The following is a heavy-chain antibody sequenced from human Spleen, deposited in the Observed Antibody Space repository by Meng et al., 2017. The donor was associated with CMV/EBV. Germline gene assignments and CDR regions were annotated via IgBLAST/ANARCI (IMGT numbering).Heavy chain of an antibody. Sequence: QVQLQESGPGLVKPSETLSLTCTVSGGSISSYYWSWIRQPPGKGLEWIGYIYYSGSTNYNPSLKSRVTISVDTSKNQFSLKLSSVTAADTAIYYCAREKCSSTTRYFDYWGQGTLVTVSS. V-gene: IGHV4-59*01. CDR3: AREKCSSTTRYFDY. CDR2: IYYSGST. J-gene: IGHJ4*02. CDR1: GGSISSYY. D-gene: IGHD2-2*01.